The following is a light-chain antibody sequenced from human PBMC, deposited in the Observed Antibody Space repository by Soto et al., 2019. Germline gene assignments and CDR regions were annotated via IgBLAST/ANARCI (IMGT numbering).Light chain of an antibody. V-gene: IGKV3-20*01. CDR2: GAS. Sequence: EIVLTQSPGTLSLSPGERATLSCRASRSVGTFLAWYQQTPGQTPRLLIYGASSRATVIPDRFSGSGSGTDFTLTISRLEPEDFAVYYCQQYGSSPRTFGQGTKGDIK. J-gene: IGKJ1*01. CDR3: QQYGSSPRT. CDR1: RSVGTF.